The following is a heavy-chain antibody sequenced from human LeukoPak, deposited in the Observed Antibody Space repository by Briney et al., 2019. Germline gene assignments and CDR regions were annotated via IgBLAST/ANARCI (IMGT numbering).Heavy chain of an antibody. D-gene: IGHD2-2*01. Sequence: GGSLRLSCAASGFTFSSYVMSWVRQAPGKGLEWVSSISNSGGSTYYADSVKGRFTISRDNSKNTLYLQMNSLRAEDTAVYYCARDVVPADNYYSLMDVWGQGTTVTVSS. CDR3: ARDVVPADNYYSLMDV. CDR1: GFTFSSYV. CDR2: ISNSGGST. V-gene: IGHV3-23*01. J-gene: IGHJ6*02.